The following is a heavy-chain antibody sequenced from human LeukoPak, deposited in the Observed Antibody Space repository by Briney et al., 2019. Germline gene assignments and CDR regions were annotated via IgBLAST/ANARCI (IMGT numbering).Heavy chain of an antibody. D-gene: IGHD3-3*01. CDR1: GYTFTGYY. CDR3: ARGYDFWPHYYMDV. Sequence: ASVKVSCKASGYTFTGYYMHLVRQAPGQGLEWMGWINPNSGGTNYAQKFQGRVTMTRNTSISTAYMELSRLRSDDTAVYYCARGYDFWPHYYMDVWGKGTTVTVSS. V-gene: IGHV1-2*02. CDR2: INPNSGGT. J-gene: IGHJ6*03.